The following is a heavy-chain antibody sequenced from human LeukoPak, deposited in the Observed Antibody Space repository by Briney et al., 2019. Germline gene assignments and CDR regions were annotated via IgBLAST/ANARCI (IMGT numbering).Heavy chain of an antibody. CDR3: AKDRDAGYYGSGDPFSDY. CDR1: GFTFSNYW. Sequence: PGGSLRLSCEASGFTFSNYWMSWVRQTPGKGLEWVANIKEDGSEKNYVDSVKGRFTLSRDNAKNSLYLQMNSLRAEDTAVYYCAKDRDAGYYGSGDPFSDYWGQGTLVTVSS. V-gene: IGHV3-7*01. D-gene: IGHD3-10*01. J-gene: IGHJ4*02. CDR2: IKEDGSEK.